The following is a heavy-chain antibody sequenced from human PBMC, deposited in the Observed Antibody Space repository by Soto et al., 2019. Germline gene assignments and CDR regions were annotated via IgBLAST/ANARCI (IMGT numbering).Heavy chain of an antibody. J-gene: IGHJ4*02. V-gene: IGHV3-23*01. CDR2: ISGSGGST. CDR3: AKALHDFWSGTPYFDY. CDR1: GFTFSSYA. D-gene: IGHD3-3*01. Sequence: PGGSLRLSCAASGFTFSSYAMSWVRQAPGKGLEWVSAISGSGGSTYYADSVKGRFTISRDNSKNTLYLQMNSLRAEDTAVYYCAKALHDFWSGTPYFDYWGQGTLVTVSS.